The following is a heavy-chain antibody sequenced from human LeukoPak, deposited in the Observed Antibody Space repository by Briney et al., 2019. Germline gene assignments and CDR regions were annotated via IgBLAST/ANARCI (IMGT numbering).Heavy chain of an antibody. V-gene: IGHV3-20*04. D-gene: IGHD6-13*01. J-gene: IGHJ4*02. CDR1: GFTFDDYG. CDR2: INWNGGST. Sequence: GGSLRLSCAASGFTFDDYGMSWVRQAPGKGLEWVSGINWNGGSTGYADSVKGRFTFSRDNSKNTLYLQMNSLTVEDTAVYYCARSQSSSLIDYWGQGTLVTVSS. CDR3: ARSQSSSLIDY.